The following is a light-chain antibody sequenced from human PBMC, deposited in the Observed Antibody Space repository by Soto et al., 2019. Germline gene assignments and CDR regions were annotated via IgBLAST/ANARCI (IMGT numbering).Light chain of an antibody. CDR1: SSDVGSYNL. Sequence: QSALAQRASGSESPGQAITISCTGTSSDVGSYNLVSWYQQHPGKAPKRMSYEGSKRPSGVSNRFSGSKSGNTASLTISGLQAEDEADYYCCSYAGSSTRYVFGTGTKVTVL. CDR2: EGS. J-gene: IGLJ1*01. V-gene: IGLV2-23*01. CDR3: CSYAGSSTRYV.